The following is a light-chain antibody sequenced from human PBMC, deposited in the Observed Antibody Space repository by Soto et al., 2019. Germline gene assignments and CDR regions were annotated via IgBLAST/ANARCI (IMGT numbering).Light chain of an antibody. V-gene: IGKV3-15*01. J-gene: IGKJ5*01. CDR3: QQYNNWPPIT. Sequence: EIVMTQSPATLSVSPGERATLSCRASQSVSGNLAWYHQKPGQAPRLLIYGASTRATGIPARFSGSGSGTEFTLTISSLQSEDFAVYYRQQYNNWPPITFGQGTRLEIK. CDR1: QSVSGN. CDR2: GAS.